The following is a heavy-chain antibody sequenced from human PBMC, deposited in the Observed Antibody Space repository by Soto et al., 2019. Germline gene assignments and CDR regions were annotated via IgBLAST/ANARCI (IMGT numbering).Heavy chain of an antibody. CDR2: ISGSGGST. D-gene: IGHD6-19*01. J-gene: IGHJ4*02. CDR3: ATQPFGYSSGWSDY. Sequence: GGSLRLSCAASGFTFSSYAMSWVRQAPGKGLEWVSAISGSGGSTYYADSVKGRFTISRDNSKNTLYLQMNSLRAEDTAVYYCATQPFGYSSGWSDYWGQGTLVTVSS. CDR1: GFTFSSYA. V-gene: IGHV3-23*01.